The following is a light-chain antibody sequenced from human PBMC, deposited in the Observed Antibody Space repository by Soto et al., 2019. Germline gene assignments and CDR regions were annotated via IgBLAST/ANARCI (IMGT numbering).Light chain of an antibody. CDR1: SSDIGAYNF. J-gene: IGLJ1*01. CDR3: SSYISSSTPYV. V-gene: IGLV2-14*03. Sequence: QSVLTQPASVSGSPGQSITISCTRTSSDIGAYNFVSWYQHHPGKAPRLMIFGVSDRPSGVSDRFSGSKSGNTASLTISGLQAEDEADYYCSSYISSSTPYVFGTGTKLTVL. CDR2: GVS.